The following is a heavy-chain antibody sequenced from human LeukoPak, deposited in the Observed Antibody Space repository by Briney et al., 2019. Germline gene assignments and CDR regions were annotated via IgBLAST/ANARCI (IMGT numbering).Heavy chain of an antibody. D-gene: IGHD5-24*01. Sequence: GGSLRLSCAASGFTVSSNYMSWVRQAPGKGLEWVSVIYSGGSTYYADSVKGRFTISRDNSKNTLYLQMNSLRAEDTAVYYCAKDETAIIIAPFDYWGQGTLVTVSS. CDR2: IYSGGST. V-gene: IGHV3-53*01. CDR1: GFTVSSNY. CDR3: AKDETAIIIAPFDY. J-gene: IGHJ4*02.